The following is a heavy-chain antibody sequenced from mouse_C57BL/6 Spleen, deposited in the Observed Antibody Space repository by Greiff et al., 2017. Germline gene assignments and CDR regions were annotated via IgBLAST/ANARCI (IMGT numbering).Heavy chain of an antibody. CDR3: ARDYDLGAWFAY. CDR1: GYTFTDYY. CDR2: INPNNGGT. D-gene: IGHD2-4*01. Sequence: EVQLQQSGPELVKPGASVKISCKASGYTFTDYYMNWVKQSHGKSLEWIGDINPNNGGTSYNQKFKGKATLTVDKSSSTAYMELRSLTSEDSAVYYCARDYDLGAWFAYWGQGTLVTVSA. J-gene: IGHJ3*01. V-gene: IGHV1-26*01.